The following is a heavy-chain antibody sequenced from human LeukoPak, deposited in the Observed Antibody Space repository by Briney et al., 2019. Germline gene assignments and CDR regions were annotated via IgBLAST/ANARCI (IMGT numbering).Heavy chain of an antibody. V-gene: IGHV5-51*01. D-gene: IGHD3-10*01. J-gene: IGHJ3*02. CDR3: ATNTMFRGIHAFDI. CDR1: GYSFPSYW. CDR2: IYPGGSDT. Sequence: GESLKISCKGSGYSFPSYWIAWVRQMPGKGLEWMGIIYPGGSDTRYSPSFQGHVTISADKSISTAFLQWSSLTASDTAMYYCATNTMFRGIHAFDIWGQGTMVTVSS.